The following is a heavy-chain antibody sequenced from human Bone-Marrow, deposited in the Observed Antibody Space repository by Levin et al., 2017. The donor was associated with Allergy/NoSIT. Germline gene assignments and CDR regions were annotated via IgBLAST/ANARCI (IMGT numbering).Heavy chain of an antibody. CDR3: TTEIRWSPVDLDH. CDR1: GFTFSDAW. D-gene: IGHD4-23*01. J-gene: IGHJ4*02. V-gene: IGHV3-15*01. Sequence: GESLKISCAGSGFTFSDAWMSWVRQAPGKGLEWVGRIKSKSDGGTTEDAAPVKGRFTISRDDSKNTLYLQMNSLKTEDTAVYYCTTEIRWSPVDLDHWGQGTLVTVST. CDR2: IKSKSDGGTT.